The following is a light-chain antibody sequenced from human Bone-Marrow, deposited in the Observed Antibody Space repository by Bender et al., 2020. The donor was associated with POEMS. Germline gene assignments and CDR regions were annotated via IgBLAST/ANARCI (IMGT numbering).Light chain of an antibody. CDR1: VLAKKY. Sequence: SYELTQPSSVSVSPGQTARITCSGDVLAKKYARWFQQKPGQAPLLIIYKDTERPSGIPELFSGSSSGTTVTLTINGAQVEDEADYYCYSAADTSAVFGGGTKLTVL. CDR3: YSAADTSAV. CDR2: KDT. J-gene: IGLJ2*01. V-gene: IGLV3-27*01.